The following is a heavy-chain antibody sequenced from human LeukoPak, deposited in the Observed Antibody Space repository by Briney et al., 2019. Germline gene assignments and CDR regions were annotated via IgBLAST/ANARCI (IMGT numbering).Heavy chain of an antibody. Sequence: PSQTLSLTCAVSGGSISSGGYSWSWIRQPPGKGLEWIGYIYHSGSTYYNPSLKSRVTISVDRSKNQFSLKLSSVTAADTAVYYCAREGPWFDPWGQGTLVTVSS. V-gene: IGHV4-30-2*01. J-gene: IGHJ5*02. CDR3: AREGPWFDP. CDR2: IYHSGST. CDR1: GGSISSGGYS.